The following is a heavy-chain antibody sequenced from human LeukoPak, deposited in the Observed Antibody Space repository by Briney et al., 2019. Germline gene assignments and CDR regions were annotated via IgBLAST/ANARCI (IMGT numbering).Heavy chain of an antibody. CDR1: GFTFSSSA. J-gene: IGHJ4*02. V-gene: IGHV3-23*01. CDR3: GKLFYSSGMYHFDY. CDR2: ISGIGGGT. Sequence: QPGGSLRLSCAASGFTFSSSAMSWVRQPPGKGLAWVSTISGIGGGTYYADSVKGRFTISRDNTKNTLYLQMNRLRAEDTAVFYCGKLFYSSGMYHFDYWGQGTLVTVSS. D-gene: IGHD3-10*01.